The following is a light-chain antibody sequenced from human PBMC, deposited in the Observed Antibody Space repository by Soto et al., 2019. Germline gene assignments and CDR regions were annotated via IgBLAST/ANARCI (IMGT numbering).Light chain of an antibody. J-gene: IGLJ2*01. CDR2: DVS. CDR1: SSDVGGYNY. V-gene: IGLV2-8*01. CDR3: SSYGGSNNLI. Sequence: QSALTQPPSASGSPGQSVTISCTGTSSDVGGYNYVSWYQQHPGKAPKLMIYDVSERPSGVPDRFSGSKSGNTASLTVSGLQAEDEADYYCSSYGGSNNLIFGGGTRSPS.